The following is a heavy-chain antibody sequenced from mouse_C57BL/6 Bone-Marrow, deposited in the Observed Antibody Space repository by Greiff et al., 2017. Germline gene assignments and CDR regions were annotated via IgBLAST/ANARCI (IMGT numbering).Heavy chain of an antibody. CDR3: ARHGGSWFAY. V-gene: IGHV5-6*01. Sequence: EVMLVESGGDLVKPGGSLKLSCAASGFTFSSYGISWVRQTPDKRLEWVATLSSGGSYTYYPDSVKGRFTISRDNAKNTLYLQMSSLKSEDTAMYYCARHGGSWFAYWGQGTLVTVSA. CDR2: LSSGGSYT. CDR1: GFTFSSYG. J-gene: IGHJ3*01. D-gene: IGHD1-1*02.